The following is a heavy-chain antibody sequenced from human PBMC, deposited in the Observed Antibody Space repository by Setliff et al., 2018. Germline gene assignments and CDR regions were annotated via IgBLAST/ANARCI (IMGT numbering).Heavy chain of an antibody. Sequence: ASVKVSCKASGGTFSSYDISWVRQAPGQGLEWMGRIIPIFGTANYAQKFQGRVTITADKSTSTAYMELSRLRSEDTAVYYCAKDGVGAKYYFDYWGQGTLVTVSS. CDR2: IIPIFGTA. V-gene: IGHV1-69*06. CDR3: AKDGVGAKYYFDY. J-gene: IGHJ4*02. D-gene: IGHD1-26*01. CDR1: GGTFSSYD.